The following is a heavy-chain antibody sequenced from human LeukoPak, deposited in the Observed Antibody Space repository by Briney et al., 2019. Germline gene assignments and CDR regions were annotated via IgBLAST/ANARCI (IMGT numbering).Heavy chain of an antibody. D-gene: IGHD2-2*01. J-gene: IGHJ5*02. CDR3: AMGLVPAAAEWFDP. CDR2: ISSSSSTI. CDR1: GFTFSSYS. V-gene: IGHV3-48*01. Sequence: GGSLRLSCAASGFTFSSYSMNWVRQAPGKGLEWVSYISSSSSTIYYADSVKGRFTISRDNAKNSLYLQMNSLRAEDTAVYYCAMGLVPAAAEWFDPWGQGTLVTVCS.